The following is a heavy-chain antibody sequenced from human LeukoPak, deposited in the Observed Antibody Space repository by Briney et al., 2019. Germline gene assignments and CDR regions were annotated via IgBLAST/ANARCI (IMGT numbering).Heavy chain of an antibody. CDR1: GGSISSSSYY. CDR3: ARHRASRRNYYGSGSYYPFDY. Sequence: PSETLSLTCTVSGGSISSSSYYWGWIRQPPGKGLEWIGSIYYSGSTYYNPSLKSRVTISVDTSKNQFSLKLSSVTAADTAVYYCARHRASRRNYYGSGSYYPFDYWGQGTLVTVSS. V-gene: IGHV4-39*01. D-gene: IGHD3-10*01. CDR2: IYYSGST. J-gene: IGHJ4*02.